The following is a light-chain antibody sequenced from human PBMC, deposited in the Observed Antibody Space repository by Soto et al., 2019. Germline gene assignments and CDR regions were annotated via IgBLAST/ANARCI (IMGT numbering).Light chain of an antibody. CDR2: DAS. CDR1: QSISSW. CDR3: QQYNSYVT. V-gene: IGKV1-5*01. J-gene: IGKJ1*01. Sequence: DIQMTQSPSTLSASVGDRVTITCRASQSISSWLAWYQQKPGKAPKLLIYDASSWESGVPSRFSGSGSGTEFPPTISRLQPDDFATYYCQQYNSYVTFGQGTKVEIK.